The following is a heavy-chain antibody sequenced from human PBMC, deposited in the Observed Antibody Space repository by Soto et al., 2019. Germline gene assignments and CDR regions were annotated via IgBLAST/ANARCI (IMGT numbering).Heavy chain of an antibody. CDR3: ARDLRYCGSSTSCYNYYYYGMDV. J-gene: IGHJ6*02. V-gene: IGHV1-2*02. Sequence: GSSVKGSCKASRYAFTGYYMHWVRQAPGQGLEWMGWINPNSGGTNYAQKFQGRVTMTRDTSISTAYMELSRLRSDDTAVYYCARDLRYCGSSTSCYNYYYYGMDVWGQGTTVTVSS. CDR1: RYAFTGYY. D-gene: IGHD2-2*02. CDR2: INPNSGGT.